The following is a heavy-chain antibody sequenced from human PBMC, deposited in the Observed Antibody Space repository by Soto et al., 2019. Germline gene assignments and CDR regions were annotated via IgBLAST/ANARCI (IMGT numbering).Heavy chain of an antibody. CDR2: IYYSGST. CDR1: GGSISSSSYY. D-gene: IGHD3-3*01. J-gene: IGHJ6*02. CDR3: ARHGGGWIFGVVRYYYYGMDV. V-gene: IGHV4-39*01. Sequence: KASETLSLTCTVSGGSISSSSYYWGWIRQPPGKGLEWIGSIYYSGSTYYNPSLKSRVTISVDTSKNQFSLKLSSVTAADTAVYYCARHGGGWIFGVVRYYYYGMDVWGQGTTVTVSS.